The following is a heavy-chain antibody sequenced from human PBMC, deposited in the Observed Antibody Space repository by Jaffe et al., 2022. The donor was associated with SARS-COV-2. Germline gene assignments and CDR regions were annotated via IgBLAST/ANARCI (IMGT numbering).Heavy chain of an antibody. CDR2: VSTTSTYI. CDR1: GFTFSTYS. J-gene: IGHJ4*02. Sequence: EVHLVESGGGLVKPGGSLRLSCAASGFTFSTYSMNWVRQAPGKGLEWVSSVSTTSTYIYYADSVKGRFTISRDNAKNLVYLQVNSLRAEDTAVYYCARRYCSSTSCNPIDYWGQGTQVTVSS. D-gene: IGHD2-2*01. V-gene: IGHV3-21*01. CDR3: ARRYCSSTSCNPIDY.